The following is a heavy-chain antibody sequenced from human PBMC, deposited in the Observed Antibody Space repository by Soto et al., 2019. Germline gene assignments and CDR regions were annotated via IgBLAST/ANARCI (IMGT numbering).Heavy chain of an antibody. J-gene: IGHJ4*02. CDR1: GFTFSSYG. Sequence: GGSLRLSCAASGFTFSSYGMHWVRQAPGKGLEWVAVIWYDGSNKYYADSVKGRFTISRDNSKNTLYLQMNSLRAEDTAVYYCARDSSSGGSYYFDYWGQGTLVTVSS. V-gene: IGHV3-33*01. CDR3: ARDSSSGGSYYFDY. D-gene: IGHD2-15*01. CDR2: IWYDGSNK.